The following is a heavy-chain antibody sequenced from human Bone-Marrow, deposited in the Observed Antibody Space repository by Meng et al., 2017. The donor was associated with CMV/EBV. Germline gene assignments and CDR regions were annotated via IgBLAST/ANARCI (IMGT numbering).Heavy chain of an antibody. CDR2: ISAYNGNT. Sequence: ASVKVSCKASGYTFTSYGISWVRQAPGQGLEWMGWISAYNGNTNYAQKLQGRVTMTTDTSTSTAYMELRSLRSDDTAVYYCARDSPPLLLWFGVYYYYGMDVWGQGPTVTVSS. CDR1: GYTFTSYG. J-gene: IGHJ6*01. V-gene: IGHV1-18*01. D-gene: IGHD3-10*01. CDR3: ARDSPPLLLWFGVYYYYGMDV.